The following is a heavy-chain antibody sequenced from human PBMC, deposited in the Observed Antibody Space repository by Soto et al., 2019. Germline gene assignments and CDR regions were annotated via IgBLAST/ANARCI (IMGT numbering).Heavy chain of an antibody. Sequence: SETLSLTCTVSGGSIISYYWSWIRQPPGKGLEWIGYIYYSGSTNYNPSLKSRVTISVDTSKNQFSLKLSSVTAADTALYYCARVDEQLLDSWRHGTLVTVYS. CDR3: ARVDEQLLDS. CDR1: GGSIISYY. J-gene: IGHJ5*01. V-gene: IGHV4-59*01. D-gene: IGHD2-2*01. CDR2: IYYSGST.